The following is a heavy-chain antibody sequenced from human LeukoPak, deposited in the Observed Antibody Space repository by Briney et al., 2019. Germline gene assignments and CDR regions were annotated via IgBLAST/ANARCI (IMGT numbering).Heavy chain of an antibody. D-gene: IGHD6-6*01. Sequence: PGGSLRHSCAASGFTFSSYAMSWVRQAPGKGLEWVSAISGSGGSTYYADSVKGRFTISRDNSKNTLYLQMNSLRAEDTAVYYCAKASREYSSSFDYWGQGTLVTVSS. CDR3: AKASREYSSSFDY. CDR2: ISGSGGST. J-gene: IGHJ4*02. CDR1: GFTFSSYA. V-gene: IGHV3-23*01.